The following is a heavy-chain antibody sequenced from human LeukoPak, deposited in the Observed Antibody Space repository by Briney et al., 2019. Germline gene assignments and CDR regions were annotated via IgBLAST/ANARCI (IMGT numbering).Heavy chain of an antibody. CDR1: GGSFSGYY. Sequence: SENLSLTCAVYGGSFSGYYWSWIRQPPGKGLEWIGEINHSGSTNYNPSLKSRVTISVDTSKNQFPLKLSSVTAADTAVYYCARKKHLDYWGQGTLVTVSS. CDR2: INHSGST. J-gene: IGHJ4*02. V-gene: IGHV4-34*01. CDR3: ARKKHLDY.